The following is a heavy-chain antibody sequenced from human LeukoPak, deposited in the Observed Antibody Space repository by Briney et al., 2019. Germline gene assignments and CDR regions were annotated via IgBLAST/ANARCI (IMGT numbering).Heavy chain of an antibody. D-gene: IGHD3-22*01. Sequence: SETLSLTCAVYGGSFSGYYWSWIRQPPGKGLEWIGEINHSGSTNYNPSLKSRVTISVDTSKNQFSLKLSSVTAADTAVYYCAIGLYYDSSGSPSFDYWGQGTLVTVSS. J-gene: IGHJ4*02. CDR1: GGSFSGYY. CDR3: AIGLYYDSSGSPSFDY. CDR2: INHSGST. V-gene: IGHV4-34*01.